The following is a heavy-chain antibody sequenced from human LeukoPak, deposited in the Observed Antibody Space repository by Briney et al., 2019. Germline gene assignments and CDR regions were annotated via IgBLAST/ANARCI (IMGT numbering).Heavy chain of an antibody. Sequence: PGRSLRLSCAASGFTFSSYGMHWVRQAPGKGLEWVAVISYDGSNKYYADSVKGRFTISRDNSKSTLYLQMNSLRADDTAVYYCARGGPTVTTSNYYGMDVWGQGTTVTVSS. CDR2: ISYDGSNK. D-gene: IGHD4-11*01. CDR3: ARGGPTVTTSNYYGMDV. V-gene: IGHV3-30*03. J-gene: IGHJ6*02. CDR1: GFTFSSYG.